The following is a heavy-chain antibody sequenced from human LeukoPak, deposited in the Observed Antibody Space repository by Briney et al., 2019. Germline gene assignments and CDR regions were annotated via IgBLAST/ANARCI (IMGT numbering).Heavy chain of an antibody. CDR3: ARDTLADRNDYAFDI. Sequence: SVKVSCKASGGTFSSYAISWVRQAPGQGLEWMGRIIPILGIANYAQKFQGRVTITADKSTSTAYMELSSLRSEDTAVYYCARDTLADRNDYAFDIWGQGTMVTVSS. CDR1: GGTFSSYA. CDR2: IIPILGIA. J-gene: IGHJ3*02. V-gene: IGHV1-69*04. D-gene: IGHD1-1*01.